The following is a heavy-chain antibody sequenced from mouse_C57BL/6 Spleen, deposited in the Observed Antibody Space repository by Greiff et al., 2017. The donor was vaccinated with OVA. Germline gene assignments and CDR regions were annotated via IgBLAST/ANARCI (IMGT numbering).Heavy chain of an antibody. CDR1: GYSITSGYY. D-gene: IGHD1-1*01. Sequence: EVKLMESGPGLVKPSQSLSLTCSVTGYSITSGYYWNWIRQFPGNKLEWMGYISYDGSNNYNPSLKNRISITRDTSKNQFFLKLNSVTTEDTATYYCAREDGSSYDYAMDYWGQGTSVTVSS. J-gene: IGHJ4*01. CDR3: AREDGSSYDYAMDY. V-gene: IGHV3-6*01. CDR2: ISYDGSN.